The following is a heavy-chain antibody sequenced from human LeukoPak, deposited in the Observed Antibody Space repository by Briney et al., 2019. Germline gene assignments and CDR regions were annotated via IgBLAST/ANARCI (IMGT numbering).Heavy chain of an antibody. CDR1: GFTFDDYA. CDR3: AKARWEPNFDY. Sequence: VGSLRLSCAASGFTFDDYAMHWVRQGPGKSLEWVSLINENGDIAYYGDSVRGRFTVSRDNAKNSLYLQMNSLTTEDTALYYCAKARWEPNFDYWGQGTLVTVSS. J-gene: IGHJ4*02. D-gene: IGHD1-26*01. CDR2: INENGDIA. V-gene: IGHV3-43*02.